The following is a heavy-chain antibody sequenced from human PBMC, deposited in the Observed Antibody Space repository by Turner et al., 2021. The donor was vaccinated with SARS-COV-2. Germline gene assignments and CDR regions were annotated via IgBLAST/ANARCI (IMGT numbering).Heavy chain of an antibody. Sequence: EVQLVESGGGLVQPGGSLRLSCAASGFTVSSNYMSWVRQAPGKGLEWVSVIYSGGSTFYADSVKGRFTISRDNSKNTLYLQMNSQRAEDTAVYYCAREVPGSSNTGVYFDYWGQGTLVTVSS. CDR2: IYSGGST. V-gene: IGHV3-66*01. D-gene: IGHD3-10*01. CDR1: GFTVSSNY. CDR3: AREVPGSSNTGVYFDY. J-gene: IGHJ4*02.